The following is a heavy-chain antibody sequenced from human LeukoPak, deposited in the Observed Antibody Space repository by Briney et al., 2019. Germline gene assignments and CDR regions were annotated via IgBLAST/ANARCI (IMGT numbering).Heavy chain of an antibody. CDR3: ARDGGSYGGYLYRDY. Sequence: ASVKVSCKASGYTFTSYYMHWVRQAPGQGLEWMGIINPSGGSTSYAQKFQGRVTMTRDTSTGTVYMELSSLRSEDTAVYYCARDGGSYGGYLYRDYWGQGTLVTVSS. V-gene: IGHV1-46*01. CDR1: GYTFTSYY. D-gene: IGHD6-25*01. J-gene: IGHJ4*02. CDR2: INPSGGST.